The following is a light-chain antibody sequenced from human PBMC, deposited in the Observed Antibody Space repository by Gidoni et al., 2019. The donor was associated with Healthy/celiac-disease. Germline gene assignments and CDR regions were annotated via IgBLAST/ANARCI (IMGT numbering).Light chain of an antibody. Sequence: DIQMTPSPSSLSASVGDSVTITCRASQSISSYLNWYQQKPGKAPKLLIYAASSLQSGVPSRFSGSGSGTDFTLTSSSLQPEDFATYYCQQSYSTLITFGQGTRLEIK. CDR3: QQSYSTLIT. CDR1: QSISSY. J-gene: IGKJ5*01. CDR2: AAS. V-gene: IGKV1-39*01.